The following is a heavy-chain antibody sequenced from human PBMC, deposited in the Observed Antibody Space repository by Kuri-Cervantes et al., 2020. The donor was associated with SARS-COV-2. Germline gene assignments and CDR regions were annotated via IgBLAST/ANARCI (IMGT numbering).Heavy chain of an antibody. D-gene: IGHD1-14*01. V-gene: IGHV4-31*03. CDR1: GGSISSGGYY. CDR2: IYYSGST. CDR3: ARGGMGIRDCSYGIDV. J-gene: IGHJ6*02. Sequence: LRLTCTVSGGSISSGGYYWSWIRQPPGKGLEWIGYIYYSGSTNYNPSLKSRVTISVDTSKNQFSLKLSSVTAADTAVYYCARGGMGIRDCSYGIDVWGQGTTVTVSS.